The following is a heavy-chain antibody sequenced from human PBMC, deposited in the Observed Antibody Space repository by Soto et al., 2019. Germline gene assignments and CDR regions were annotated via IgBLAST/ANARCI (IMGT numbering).Heavy chain of an antibody. J-gene: IGHJ5*02. D-gene: IGHD2-15*01. Sequence: ASVKVSCKASGYTFTSYGISWVRQAPGQGLEWMGWISAYNGNTNYAQKLQGRVTMTTGTSTSTAYMELRSLRSDDTAVYYCARSAPYCSGGSCYSSWLDPWGQGTLVTVSS. CDR1: GYTFTSYG. CDR2: ISAYNGNT. CDR3: ARSAPYCSGGSCYSSWLDP. V-gene: IGHV1-18*01.